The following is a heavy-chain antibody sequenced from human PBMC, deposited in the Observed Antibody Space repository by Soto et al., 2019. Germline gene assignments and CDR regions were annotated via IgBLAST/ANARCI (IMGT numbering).Heavy chain of an antibody. CDR2: INAGNGNT. CDR1: GYTFTSYA. CDR3: ARVRNYYDSSGYYYGAEYFQH. D-gene: IGHD3-22*01. J-gene: IGHJ1*01. Sequence: ASVKVSCKASGYTFTSYAMHWVRQAPGQRLEWMGWINAGNGNTKYSQKFQGRVTITRDTSASTAYMELSSLRSEDTAVYYCARVRNYYDSSGYYYGAEYFQHWGQGTLVTGSS. V-gene: IGHV1-3*01.